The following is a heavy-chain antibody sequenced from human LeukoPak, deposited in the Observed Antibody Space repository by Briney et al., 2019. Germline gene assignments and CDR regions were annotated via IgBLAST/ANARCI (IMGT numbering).Heavy chain of an antibody. CDR3: ASLVNYGDQNAFDI. D-gene: IGHD4-17*01. Sequence: PSETLSLTCTVSGGSISSYYWGWIRQPPGKGLEWLGYIYYSGSTNYNPSLKSRVTISVDTSKNQFSLKLSSVTAADTAVYYCASLVNYGDQNAFDIWGQGTMVTVSS. J-gene: IGHJ3*02. CDR2: IYYSGST. V-gene: IGHV4-59*08. CDR1: GGSISSYY.